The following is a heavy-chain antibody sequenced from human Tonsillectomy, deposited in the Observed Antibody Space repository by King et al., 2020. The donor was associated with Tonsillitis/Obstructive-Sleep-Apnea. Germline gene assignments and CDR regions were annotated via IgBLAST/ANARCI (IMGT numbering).Heavy chain of an antibody. CDR1: GFTFSSYW. CDR2: IKQDGSEK. Sequence: VQLVESGGGLVQPGGALRLSCAASGFTFSSYWMIWVRQAPGKGLECVANIKQDGSEKYYVDSVKGRFTISRDNAKNSLYLQMNSLRAEDTAVYYCARGLRFLEWFMDYWGQGTLVTVSS. D-gene: IGHD3-3*01. J-gene: IGHJ4*02. V-gene: IGHV3-7*04. CDR3: ARGLRFLEWFMDY.